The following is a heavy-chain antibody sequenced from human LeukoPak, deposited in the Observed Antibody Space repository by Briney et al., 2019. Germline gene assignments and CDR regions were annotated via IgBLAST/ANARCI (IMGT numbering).Heavy chain of an antibody. CDR2: INHSGST. D-gene: IGHD2-15*01. V-gene: IGHV4-34*01. Sequence: SETLSLTCAVYGGSFSGYYWSWIRQPPGKGLEWIGEINHSGSTNYNPSLKSRVTISVDTSKNQFSLKLSPVTAADTAVYYCASLYCSGGSCYRDFDYWGQGTLVTVSS. CDR3: ASLYCSGGSCYRDFDY. CDR1: GGSFSGYY. J-gene: IGHJ4*02.